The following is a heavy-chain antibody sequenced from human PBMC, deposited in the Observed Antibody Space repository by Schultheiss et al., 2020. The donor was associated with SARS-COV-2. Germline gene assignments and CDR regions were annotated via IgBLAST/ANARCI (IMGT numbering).Heavy chain of an antibody. V-gene: IGHV3-74*01. CDR2: INSDGSST. CDR3: ARRMDVGYFDWLPFDY. J-gene: IGHJ4*02. Sequence: GGSLRLSCAASGFTFSNAWMSWVRQAPGKGLVWVSRINSDGSSTSYADSVKGRFTISRDNSKNTLYLQMNSLRAEDTAVYYCARRMDVGYFDWLPFDYWGQGTLVTVSS. D-gene: IGHD3-9*01. CDR1: GFTFSNAW.